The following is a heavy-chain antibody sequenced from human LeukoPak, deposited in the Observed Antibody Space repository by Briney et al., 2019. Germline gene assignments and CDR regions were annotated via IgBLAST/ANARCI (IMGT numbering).Heavy chain of an antibody. CDR2: ISGSGGST. D-gene: IGHD2-15*01. CDR1: GFTFSGYG. Sequence: GGSLRLSCAASGFTFSGYGMSGVRQAPGKGLKWVSAISGSGGSTYYADSVKGRITISRDNYKNTLYLQMNSLRAEDTAVYYCAKGVGYCSGGSCQQFDYWGQGTLVTVSS. CDR3: AKGVGYCSGGSCQQFDY. J-gene: IGHJ4*02. V-gene: IGHV3-23*01.